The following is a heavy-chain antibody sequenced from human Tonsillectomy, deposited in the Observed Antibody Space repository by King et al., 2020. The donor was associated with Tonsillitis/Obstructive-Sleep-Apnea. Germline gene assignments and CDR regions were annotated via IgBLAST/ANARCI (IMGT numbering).Heavy chain of an antibody. D-gene: IGHD2-15*01. CDR1: GGSITSGGYY. J-gene: IGHJ4*02. Sequence: QVQLQESGPGLVKPSQTLSLTCTVSGGSITSGGYYWSWIRQHPGKGLEWIGYIYYSGSTYYNPSLKSRGTISVDTSKNQFSLKLSFVTAADTAVYYCARDRCSGGSCYPDYWGQGTLVTVSS. V-gene: IGHV4-31*03. CDR2: IYYSGST. CDR3: ARDRCSGGSCYPDY.